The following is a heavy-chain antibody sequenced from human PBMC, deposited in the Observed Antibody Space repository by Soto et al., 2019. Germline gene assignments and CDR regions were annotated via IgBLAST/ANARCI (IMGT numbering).Heavy chain of an antibody. CDR1: GGSISSYY. J-gene: IGHJ4*02. Sequence: SETLSLTCTVSGGSISSYYWSWIRQPPGKGLEWIGYIYYSGSTNYNPSLKSRVTISVDTSKNQFSLKLSSVTAADTAVYYCARDDYGDYDYWGQGTLVTVSS. CDR2: IYYSGST. CDR3: ARDDYGDYDY. V-gene: IGHV4-59*01. D-gene: IGHD4-17*01.